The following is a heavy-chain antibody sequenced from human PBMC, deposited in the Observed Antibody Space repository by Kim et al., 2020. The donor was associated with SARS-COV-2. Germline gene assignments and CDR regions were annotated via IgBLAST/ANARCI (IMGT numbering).Heavy chain of an antibody. V-gene: IGHV3-21*01. Sequence: GGSLRLSCAASGFTFSSYSMNWVRQAPGKGLEWVSSISSSSSYIYYADSVKGRFTISRDNAKNSLYLQMNSLRAEDTAVYYCARDSGYSGYDSTEGAFDYWGQGTLVTVSS. CDR2: ISSSSSYI. CDR1: GFTFSSYS. J-gene: IGHJ4*02. CDR3: ARDSGYSGYDSTEGAFDY. D-gene: IGHD5-12*01.